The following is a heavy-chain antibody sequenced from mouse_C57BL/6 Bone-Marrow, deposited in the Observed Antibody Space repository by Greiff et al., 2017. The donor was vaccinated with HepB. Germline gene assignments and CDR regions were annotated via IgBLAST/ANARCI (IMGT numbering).Heavy chain of an antibody. CDR3: ARQFITTVVAPYYYAMDY. D-gene: IGHD1-1*01. Sequence: EVKLVESGGDLVKPGGSLKLSCAASGFTFSSYGMSWVRQTPDKRLEWVATISSGGSYTYYPDSVKGRFTISRDNAKNTLYLQMSSLKSEDTAMYYCARQFITTVVAPYYYAMDYWGQGTSVTVSS. CDR1: GFTFSSYG. CDR2: ISSGGSYT. J-gene: IGHJ4*01. V-gene: IGHV5-6*02.